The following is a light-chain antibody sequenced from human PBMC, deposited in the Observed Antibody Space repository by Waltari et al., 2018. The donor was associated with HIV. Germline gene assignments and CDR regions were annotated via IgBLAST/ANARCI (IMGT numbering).Light chain of an antibody. CDR1: QSVSSYY. V-gene: IGKV3-20*01. J-gene: IGKJ1*01. CDR2: GVS. CDR3: QHYGYSPT. Sequence: FVLTQSPGTLSLSPGERATVSCRASQSVSSYYLAWYQQKPGQAPRLLVYGVSTRATGVPDRFSGSGSGTDFTLTVSRLEPEDFAVYYCQHYGYSPTFGRGTKVEIK.